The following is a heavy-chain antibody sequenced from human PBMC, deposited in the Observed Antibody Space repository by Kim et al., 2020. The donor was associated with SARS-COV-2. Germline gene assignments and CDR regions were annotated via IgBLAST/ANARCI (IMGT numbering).Heavy chain of an antibody. D-gene: IGHD3-22*01. J-gene: IGHJ4*02. CDR3: ARGWIVVVSFDY. V-gene: IGHV4-34*01. Sequence: NYNPSLKSRVTISVDTSKNQFSLKLSSVTAADTAVYYCARGWIVVVSFDYWGQGTLVTVSS.